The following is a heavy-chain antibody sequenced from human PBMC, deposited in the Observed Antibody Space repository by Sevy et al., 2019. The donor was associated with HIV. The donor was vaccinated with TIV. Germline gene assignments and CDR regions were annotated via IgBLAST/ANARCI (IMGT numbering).Heavy chain of an antibody. Sequence: GGSLRLSCAASRFSLNTYAMHWVRQAPGKGLDWVAFISYDGTNEYYADSVKGRFTISRDNSKNTLYLQMNSLRAEDTAVYYCARDGVSSGWYRGYYFDYWGQGSLVTVSS. D-gene: IGHD6-19*01. V-gene: IGHV3-30*04. CDR1: RFSLNTYA. CDR3: ARDGVSSGWYRGYYFDY. J-gene: IGHJ4*02. CDR2: ISYDGTNE.